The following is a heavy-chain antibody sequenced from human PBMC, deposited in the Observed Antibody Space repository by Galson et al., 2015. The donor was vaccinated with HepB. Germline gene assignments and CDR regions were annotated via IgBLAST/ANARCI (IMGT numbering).Heavy chain of an antibody. V-gene: IGHV3-49*03. CDR3: TRESGGDSDY. Sequence: SLRLSCATSGFTFGDYAMSWFRLAPGKGLEWVGFIRHKGYGGTAEYAASVKARFSISRDDSESIAYLQMDSLKTDDTAVYYCTRESGGDSDYWGQGTLVTVSS. D-gene: IGHD2-21*01. CDR2: IRHKGYGGTA. CDR1: GFTFGDYA. J-gene: IGHJ4*02.